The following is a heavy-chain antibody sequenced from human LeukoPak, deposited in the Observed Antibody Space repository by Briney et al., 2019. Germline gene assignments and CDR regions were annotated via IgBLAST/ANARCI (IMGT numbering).Heavy chain of an antibody. Sequence: ASVKVSCKASGYTFTGYYMHWVRQAPGQGLEWMGWMNPNSGNTGYAQKFQGRVTITRNTSISTAYMELSSLRSEDTAVYYCARTSGTRFDYWGQGTLVTVSS. J-gene: IGHJ4*02. D-gene: IGHD3-10*01. V-gene: IGHV1-8*03. CDR3: ARTSGTRFDY. CDR1: GYTFTGYY. CDR2: MNPNSGNT.